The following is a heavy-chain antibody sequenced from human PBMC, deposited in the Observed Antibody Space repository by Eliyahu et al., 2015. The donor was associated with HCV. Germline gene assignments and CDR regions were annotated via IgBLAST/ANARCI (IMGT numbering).Heavy chain of an antibody. J-gene: IGHJ4*03. CDR1: GGXFXRCG. CDR2: IIPIXGTX. CDR3: AXGGDGSTNWLGLCHL. V-gene: IGHV1-69*01. Sequence: QVXLVQSGAEVKKPGSSVKVSCKTXGGXFXRCGISWVRQAPGQGLEWRGGIIPIXGTXKYAQKFQGRVTITADESTSTVYMELSSLTSEDTAVYYCAXGGDGSTNWLGLCHLWGRGTMVTVSS. D-gene: IGHD2-2*01.